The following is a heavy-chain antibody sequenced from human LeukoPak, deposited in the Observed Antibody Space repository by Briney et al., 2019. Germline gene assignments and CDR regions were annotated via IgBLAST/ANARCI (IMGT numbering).Heavy chain of an antibody. Sequence: PGGSLRLSCAASGFTFSRYWMHWVRQAPGKGLVWVSLSNSDGSSTSYADSVKGRFTISRDNAKDTLYLQMNSLRADDTAVYYCARPSGYTSGWFGYWGQGTLVTVSS. CDR3: ARPSGYTSGWFGY. D-gene: IGHD6-19*01. CDR2: SNSDGSST. J-gene: IGHJ4*02. CDR1: GFTFSRYW. V-gene: IGHV3-74*01.